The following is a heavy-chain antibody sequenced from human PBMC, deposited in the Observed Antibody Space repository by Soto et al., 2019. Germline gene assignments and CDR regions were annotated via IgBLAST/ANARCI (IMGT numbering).Heavy chain of an antibody. Sequence: QVQLVESGGGVVQPGRSLRLSCAVSGFTVSTYGMHWVRQAPGKGLEWVAVISRDRGTKYYADSVKGRFTISRDNSRNTLFLEMKSLRGDDMAVYYCTGEVASRYWGQGTLVTVSS. J-gene: IGHJ4*02. V-gene: IGHV3-30*03. CDR1: GFTVSTYG. CDR3: TGEVASRY. CDR2: ISRDRGTK. D-gene: IGHD2-8*02.